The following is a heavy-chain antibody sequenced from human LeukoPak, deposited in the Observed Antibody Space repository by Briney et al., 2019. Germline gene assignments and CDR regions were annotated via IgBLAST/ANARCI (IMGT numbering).Heavy chain of an antibody. J-gene: IGHJ4*02. V-gene: IGHV4-59*01. Sequence: SETLSLTCTVSGGSINSYYWSWIRQPPGKGLEWIGYIYYSGSTNYNPSLKSRVTISVDTSKNQFSLKLSSVTAADTAVYYCARASYDFWSGYYLNYWGQGTLVTVSS. CDR3: ARASYDFWSGYYLNY. CDR1: GGSINSYY. CDR2: IYYSGST. D-gene: IGHD3-3*01.